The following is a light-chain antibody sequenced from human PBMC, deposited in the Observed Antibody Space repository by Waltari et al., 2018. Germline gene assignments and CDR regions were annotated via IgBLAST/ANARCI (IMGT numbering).Light chain of an antibody. Sequence: QSALTQPPSASGSPGQTVIISCTGPSRDIGAYKYVPWYQQIPERAPALIIYEVDRRPPGVPDRFSGSKSGNTASLTVSGLQTEDEGDYYCSSYAGSNKLIFGGVTKLTVL. CDR3: SSYAGSNKLI. CDR1: SRDIGAYKY. V-gene: IGLV2-8*01. J-gene: IGLJ2*01. CDR2: EVD.